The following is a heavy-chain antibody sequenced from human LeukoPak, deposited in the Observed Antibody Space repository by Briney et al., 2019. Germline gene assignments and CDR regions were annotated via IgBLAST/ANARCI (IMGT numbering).Heavy chain of an antibody. CDR3: ARMRSSWYFDH. V-gene: IGHV3-11*01. CDR2: ISNSGGTI. Sequence: PGGSLRLSCVASGFTFSDYFMTWSRQAPGKGLEWVSYISNSGGTIYYSDSVKGRFTISRDNAKNLLYLEMDSLRAGDTAVYYCARMRSSWYFDHWGQGSLVTVSS. D-gene: IGHD6-13*01. CDR1: GFTFSDYF. J-gene: IGHJ4*02.